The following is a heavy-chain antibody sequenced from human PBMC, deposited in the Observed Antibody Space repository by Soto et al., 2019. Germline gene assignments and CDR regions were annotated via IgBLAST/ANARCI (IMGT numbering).Heavy chain of an antibody. V-gene: IGHV3-15*01. CDR2: IKSKTDGGTT. CDR3: TTAGGRGYCSSTSCPNYYYYYGMDV. CDR1: GFTFSNAW. D-gene: IGHD2-2*01. J-gene: IGHJ6*02. Sequence: EVQLVESGGGLVKPGGSLRLSCAASGFTFSNAWMSWVRQAPGKGLEWVGRIKSKTDGGTTDYAAPVKGRFTISRDDSKNTLYLQMNSLKTEDTAVYYCTTAGGRGYCSSTSCPNYYYYYGMDVWGQGTTVTVSS.